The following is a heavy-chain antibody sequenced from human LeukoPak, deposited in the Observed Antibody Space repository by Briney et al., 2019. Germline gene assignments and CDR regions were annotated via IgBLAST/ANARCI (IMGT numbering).Heavy chain of an antibody. CDR3: ARDLIAAAGTHDY. J-gene: IGHJ4*02. CDR1: GYTFTGYY. Sequence: ASVKVPCKASGYTFTGYYMHWVRQAPGQGLEWMGRINPNSGGTNYAQKFQGRATMTRDTSISTAYMELSRLRSDDTAVYYCARDLIAAAGTHDYWGQGTLVTVSS. CDR2: INPNSGGT. D-gene: IGHD6-13*01. V-gene: IGHV1-2*06.